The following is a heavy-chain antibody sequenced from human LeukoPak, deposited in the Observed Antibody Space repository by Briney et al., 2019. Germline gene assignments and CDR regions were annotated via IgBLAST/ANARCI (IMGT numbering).Heavy chain of an antibody. CDR3: ARSKWELRYYFDY. Sequence: PSQTLSLTCTVSGGSISSGGYYWSWIRQHPGKGLEWIGYIYYSGSTYYNPYLKSRVTISVDTSKNQFSLKLSSVTAADTAVYYCARSKWELRYYFDYWGQGTLVTVSS. J-gene: IGHJ4*02. CDR1: GGSISSGGYY. CDR2: IYYSGST. V-gene: IGHV4-31*03. D-gene: IGHD1-26*01.